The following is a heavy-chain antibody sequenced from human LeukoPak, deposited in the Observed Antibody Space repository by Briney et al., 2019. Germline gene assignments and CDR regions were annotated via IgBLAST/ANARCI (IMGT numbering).Heavy chain of an antibody. D-gene: IGHD1-1*01. V-gene: IGHV3-49*04. Sequence: GGSLRLSCTASGLTFGDYAMTWVRQAPGKGLEWVGFIRSKIYGATTEYAASVKGRFIISRDDSKGIAYLEMSSLKTEDTGVYYCASLISTMTTENDYWGQGTLVTVSS. J-gene: IGHJ4*02. CDR2: IRSKIYGATT. CDR1: GLTFGDYA. CDR3: ASLISTMTTENDY.